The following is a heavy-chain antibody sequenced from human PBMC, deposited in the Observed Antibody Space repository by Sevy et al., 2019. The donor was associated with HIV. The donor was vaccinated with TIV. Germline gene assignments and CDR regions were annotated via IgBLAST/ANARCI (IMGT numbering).Heavy chain of an antibody. CDR2: IYHTGAA. Sequence: SETLSRTCTVSGGTISSSSYRWGWIRQPPGKGREWVGSIYHTGAADDNPALKRRVTMSVDTSKNQFSLQVGSVTAADTAVYYCARWYGNNFDYWGQGALVTVSS. D-gene: IGHD3-10*01. CDR1: GGTISSSSYR. J-gene: IGHJ4*02. CDR3: ARWYGNNFDY. V-gene: IGHV4-39*01.